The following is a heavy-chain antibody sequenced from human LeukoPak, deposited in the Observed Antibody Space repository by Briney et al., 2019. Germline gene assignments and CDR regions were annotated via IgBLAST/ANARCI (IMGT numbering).Heavy chain of an antibody. Sequence: GASVKVSCKASGYTFTGYYMHWVRQAPGQGLEWMGRIIPIFGTANYAQKFQGRVTITTDESTSTAYMELSSLRSEDTAVYYCARALGRDGYNYWGQGTLVTVSS. CDR3: ARALGRDGYNY. D-gene: IGHD5-24*01. V-gene: IGHV1-69*05. CDR1: GYTFTGYY. J-gene: IGHJ4*02. CDR2: IIPIFGTA.